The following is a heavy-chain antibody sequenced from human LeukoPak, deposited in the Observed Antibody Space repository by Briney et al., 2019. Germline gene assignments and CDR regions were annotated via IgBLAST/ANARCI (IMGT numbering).Heavy chain of an antibody. CDR2: IWYDGSNK. CDR1: GFTFSSYG. Sequence: GGSPRLSCAASGFTFSSYGMHWVRQAPGKGLEWVAVIWYDGSNKYYADSVKGRFTISRDNSKNTLYLQMNSLRAEDTAVYYCARGYSSSWYESYYYYYGMDVWGQGTTVTVSS. J-gene: IGHJ6*02. D-gene: IGHD6-13*01. V-gene: IGHV3-33*01. CDR3: ARGYSSSWYESYYYYYGMDV.